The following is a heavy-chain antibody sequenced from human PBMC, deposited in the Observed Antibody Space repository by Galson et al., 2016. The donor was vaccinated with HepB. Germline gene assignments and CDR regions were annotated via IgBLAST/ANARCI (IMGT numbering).Heavy chain of an antibody. V-gene: IGHV1-18*01. Sequence: SVKVSCKASGYIFSTYYIVWVRQAPGQGLEWMGWISGYNGNTDYAQSLQGRVTMTTDKSTRTAYMELMSLTSDDTAVYYCARDRCASTSCRNGIDVWGQGTTVTVSS. CDR3: ARDRCASTSCRNGIDV. CDR1: GYIFSTYY. CDR2: ISGYNGNT. J-gene: IGHJ6*02. D-gene: IGHD2-2*01.